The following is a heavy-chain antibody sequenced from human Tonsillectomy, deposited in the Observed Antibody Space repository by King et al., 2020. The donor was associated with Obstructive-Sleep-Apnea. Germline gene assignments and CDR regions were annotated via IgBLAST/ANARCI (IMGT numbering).Heavy chain of an antibody. Sequence: TLKESGPVLVKPTETLTLTCTVSGFSLSNARMGVSWIRQPPGKSLEWLAHIFSIDAKSYSTYLKSRLTISKYTPTSQVVLTMTNMDPVDTATYYCARTLAPRAVAGMEDGLDVWGQGTTVTVSS. V-gene: IGHV2-26*01. CDR3: ARTLAPRAVAGMEDGLDV. CDR1: GFSLSNARMG. CDR2: IFSIDAK. J-gene: IGHJ6*02. D-gene: IGHD6-19*01.